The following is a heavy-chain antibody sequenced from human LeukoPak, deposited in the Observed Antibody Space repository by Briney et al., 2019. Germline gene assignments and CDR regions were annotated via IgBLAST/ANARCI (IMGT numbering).Heavy chain of an antibody. CDR3: ARVGSGLGRYFYY. D-gene: IGHD6-19*01. V-gene: IGHV3-21*01. CDR1: GFTFSSYS. J-gene: IGHJ4*02. Sequence: GGSLRLSCAASGFTFSSYSMTWVRQAPGKGLEWVSFIRSRSAYIYYADSVKGRFTISRDHAKNSLYLQMNSLRAEDTALYYCARVGSGLGRYFYYWGQGTLVTVSS. CDR2: IRSRSAYI.